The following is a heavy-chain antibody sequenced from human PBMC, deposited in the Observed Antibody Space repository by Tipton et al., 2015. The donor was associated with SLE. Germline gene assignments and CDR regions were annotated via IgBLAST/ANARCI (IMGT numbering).Heavy chain of an antibody. Sequence: TLSLTCTVSGGSISESTYSWDWIRQAPGKGLEWIGSMYFSGNTYYNPFLRSRVTISVDTSKNHFSLELTSVTAADTAVYYCARQRLRLLSPLDAWGQGTTVTVS. CDR3: ARQRLRLLSPLDA. V-gene: IGHV4-39*01. J-gene: IGHJ6*02. CDR2: MYFSGNT. D-gene: IGHD3-10*01. CDR1: GGSISESTYS.